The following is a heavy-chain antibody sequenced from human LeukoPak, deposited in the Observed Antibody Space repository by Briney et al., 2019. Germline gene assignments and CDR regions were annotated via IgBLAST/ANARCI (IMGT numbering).Heavy chain of an antibody. CDR1: GGSISSYY. D-gene: IGHD6-13*01. J-gene: IGHJ4*02. CDR2: IYYSGST. CDR3: ASLAAAGTSFDY. V-gene: IGHV4-39*01. Sequence: SETLSLTCTVSGGSISSYYWGWIRQPPGKGLEWIGSIYYSGSTYYNPSLKGRVTISVDTSKNQFSLKLSSVTAADTAVYYCASLAAAGTSFDYWGQGTLVTVSS.